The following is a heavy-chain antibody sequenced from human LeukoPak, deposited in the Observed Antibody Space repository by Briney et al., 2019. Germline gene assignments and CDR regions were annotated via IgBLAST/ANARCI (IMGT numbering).Heavy chain of an antibody. CDR3: ARHYGP. V-gene: IGHV4-59*01. CDR2: FSNSGST. J-gene: IGHJ5*02. CDR1: GGSISNYY. D-gene: IGHD3-16*01. Sequence: PSETLSLTCTVSGGSISNYYWSWIRQPPGKGLEWIGYFSNSGSTDYNPSLKSRVTISVDTSKNQFSLKLSSVTAADTAVYYCARHYGPWGQGTLVTVPS.